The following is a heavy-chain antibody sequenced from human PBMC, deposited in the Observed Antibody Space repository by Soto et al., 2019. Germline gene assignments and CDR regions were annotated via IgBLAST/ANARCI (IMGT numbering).Heavy chain of an antibody. V-gene: IGHV3-23*01. CDR1: GFTFSSYA. J-gene: IGHJ6*03. Sequence: PGGSLRLSCAASGFTFSSYAMNWVRQTPGRGLEWVSTITTSGASTYSADSVKGRFTISRDNSKNTLYLQMNSLRAEVTAVYYCARGYYYMDVWGKGTTVTVS. CDR3: ARGYYYMDV. CDR2: ITTSGAST.